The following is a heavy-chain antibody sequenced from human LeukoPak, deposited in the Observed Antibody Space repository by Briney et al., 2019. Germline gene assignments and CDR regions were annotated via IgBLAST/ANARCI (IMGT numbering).Heavy chain of an antibody. V-gene: IGHV1-69*01. D-gene: IGHD3-9*01. CDR1: GGTFSSYA. Sequence: SVKVSCKASGGTFSSYAISWVRQAPGQGLEWMGGIILIFGTANYAQKFQGRVTITADESTSTAYMELSSLRSEDTAVYYCARGSGAYYDILTGYDYYYYYGMDVWGQGTTVTVSS. CDR2: IILIFGTA. CDR3: ARGSGAYYDILTGYDYYYYYGMDV. J-gene: IGHJ6*02.